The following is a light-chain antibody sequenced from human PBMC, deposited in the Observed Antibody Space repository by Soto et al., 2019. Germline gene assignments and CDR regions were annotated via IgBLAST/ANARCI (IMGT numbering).Light chain of an antibody. J-gene: IGKJ3*01. Sequence: IVMTQSPATLSVSPGERATLSCRASHSVGSNVAWYQQKPGQAPRLLIYVASTRATGIPARFSGSGSGTEFTLTISSLQSEDFAMYFCQQYNTWPPFAFGPGTKVYIK. V-gene: IGKV3-15*01. CDR2: VAS. CDR1: HSVGSN. CDR3: QQYNTWPPFA.